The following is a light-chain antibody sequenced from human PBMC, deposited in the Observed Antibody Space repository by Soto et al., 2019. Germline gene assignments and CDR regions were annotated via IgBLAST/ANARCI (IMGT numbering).Light chain of an antibody. Sequence: IRMTQSQSQSSASTGTEVTIPCRASQGFSSYLAWYQQKPGKAPKLLIYAASTLQSGVPSRFSGSGSGTDFTLTISCLQSEDFATYYCQQYYSYPRTFGQGTKVEIK. J-gene: IGKJ1*01. V-gene: IGKV1-8*01. CDR1: QGFSSY. CDR3: QQYYSYPRT. CDR2: AAS.